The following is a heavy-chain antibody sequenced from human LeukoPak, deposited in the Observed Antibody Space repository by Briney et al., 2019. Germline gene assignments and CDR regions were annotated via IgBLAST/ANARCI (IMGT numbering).Heavy chain of an antibody. CDR3: ARDQIAVAGYFQH. J-gene: IGHJ1*01. D-gene: IGHD6-19*01. Sequence: ASVKVSCKASGYTFTSYYMHWVRQAPGQGLEWMGIINPSGGSTSYAQKFQGRVTMTRDMSTSTVYMELSSLRSEDTAVYYCARDQIAVAGYFQHWGQGTLVTVSS. CDR1: GYTFTSYY. V-gene: IGHV1-46*01. CDR2: INPSGGST.